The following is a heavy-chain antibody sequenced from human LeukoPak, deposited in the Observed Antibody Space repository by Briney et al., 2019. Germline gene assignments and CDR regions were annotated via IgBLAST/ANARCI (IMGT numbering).Heavy chain of an antibody. V-gene: IGHV3-64*01. J-gene: IGHJ4*02. Sequence: GGSLRLSCAASGFTFSSYAMHWVRQAAGQGLEYCTAISSNGGSTYYANSEKGRFINSRDNSKNTLYLQMGSRRAEDMAVYYWAIDSIEATFDYWGQGTLVTVSS. CDR2: ISSNGGST. CDR1: GFTFSSYA. D-gene: IGHD5-12*01. CDR3: AIDSIEATFDY.